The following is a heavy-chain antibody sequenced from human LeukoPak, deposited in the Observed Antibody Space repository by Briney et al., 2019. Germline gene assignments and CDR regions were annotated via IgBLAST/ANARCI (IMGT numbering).Heavy chain of an antibody. CDR1: GFTFSSYS. CDR3: ARDQGTTYYYDSSGYTFDY. CDR2: ISSSSSYI. J-gene: IGHJ4*02. Sequence: GGSLRLSCAASGFTFSSYSMNWVRQAAGKGMEWVSSISSSSSYIYYADSVKGRFTISRDNAKNSLYLQMNSLRAEDTAVYYCARDQGTTYYYDSSGYTFDYWGQGTLVTVSS. D-gene: IGHD3-22*01. V-gene: IGHV3-21*01.